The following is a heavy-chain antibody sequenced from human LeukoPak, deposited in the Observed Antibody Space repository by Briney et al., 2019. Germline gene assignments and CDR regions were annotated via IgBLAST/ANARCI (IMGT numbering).Heavy chain of an antibody. Sequence: GASVKVSCKASGGTFSSYAISWVRQAPGQGLEWMGGIIPIFGTANYAQKFQGRVTITTDESTSTACMELSSLRSEDTAVYYCATSTTTVVTPWYNYYYYMDVWGKGTTVTVSS. CDR2: IIPIFGTA. J-gene: IGHJ6*03. CDR1: GGTFSSYA. D-gene: IGHD4-23*01. CDR3: ATSTTTVVTPWYNYYYYMDV. V-gene: IGHV1-69*05.